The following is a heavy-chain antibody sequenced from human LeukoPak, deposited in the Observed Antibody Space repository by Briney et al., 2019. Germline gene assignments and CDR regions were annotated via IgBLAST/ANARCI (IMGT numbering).Heavy chain of an antibody. Sequence: PGGSLRLSCAASGFTFSDYYMSWIRLAPGKGLEWVSYISSSGSTIYYADSVKGRFTISRDNAKNSLYLQINSLRAEDTAVYYCARSQLGDSSGYYYVAGVDYWGQGTLVTVSS. CDR1: GFTFSDYY. CDR2: ISSSGSTI. CDR3: ARSQLGDSSGYYYVAGVDY. V-gene: IGHV3-11*01. D-gene: IGHD3-22*01. J-gene: IGHJ4*02.